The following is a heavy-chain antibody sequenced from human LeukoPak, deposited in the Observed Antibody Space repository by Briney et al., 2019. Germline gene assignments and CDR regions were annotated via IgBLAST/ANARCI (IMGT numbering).Heavy chain of an antibody. CDR3: ARGPGTWYYY. Sequence: SEALSLACAVYGGSFSGYYWSWIRQPPGKGLEWIGEINHSGSTNYNPSLKSRVTISIDTSKNQFSLKLSSVTAADTALYYCARGPGTWYYYWGQGTLVTVSS. D-gene: IGHD6-13*01. CDR1: GGSFSGYY. CDR2: INHSGST. V-gene: IGHV4-34*01. J-gene: IGHJ4*02.